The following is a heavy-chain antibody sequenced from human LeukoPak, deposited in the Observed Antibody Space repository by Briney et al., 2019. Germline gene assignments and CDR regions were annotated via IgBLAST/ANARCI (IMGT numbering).Heavy chain of an antibody. J-gene: IGHJ4*02. CDR2: INPNSSGT. CDR1: GYTFTGYY. D-gene: IGHD6-6*01. CDR3: ARESVPAVAARRGLNY. V-gene: IGHV1-2*02. Sequence: ASVKVSCKASGYTFTGYYMHWVRQAPGQGLEWMGWINPNSSGTNYAQKFQGRVTMTRDTSISTVYMEMSRLRSDDTAVYYCARESVPAVAARRGLNYWGQGTLVAVSS.